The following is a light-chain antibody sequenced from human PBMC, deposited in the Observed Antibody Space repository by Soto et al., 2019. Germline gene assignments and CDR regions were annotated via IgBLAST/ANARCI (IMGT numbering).Light chain of an antibody. CDR1: QSLVHSDGNSY. CDR3: MQATQPYT. J-gene: IGKJ2*01. Sequence: DFVMTQTPLSSPVTLGQPASISCRSSQSLVHSDGNSYLSWLHQRPGQPPRLLIYMISNRFSGGPDRFRGSGAATDFTLKISRVEPEDVGVYYCMQATQPYTFGQGTKLEIK. CDR2: MIS. V-gene: IGKV2-24*01.